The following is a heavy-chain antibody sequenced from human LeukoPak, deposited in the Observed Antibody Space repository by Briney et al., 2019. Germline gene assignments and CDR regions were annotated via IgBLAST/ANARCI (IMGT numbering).Heavy chain of an antibody. Sequence: SETLSLTCTVSGGSNSSYYWTWIRQPPGKGLDWIGYIYTSGSTNYNPSLKSRVTISVDTSKNQFSLKLSSVTAADTAVYYCARHSAYSGYDYGNDYWGQGTLVTVSS. V-gene: IGHV4-4*09. J-gene: IGHJ4*02. CDR2: IYTSGST. CDR3: ARHSAYSGYDYGNDY. CDR1: GGSNSSYY. D-gene: IGHD5-12*01.